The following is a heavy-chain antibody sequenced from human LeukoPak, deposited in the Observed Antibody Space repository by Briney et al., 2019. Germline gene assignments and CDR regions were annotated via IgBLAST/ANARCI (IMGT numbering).Heavy chain of an antibody. CDR2: IDGSGDNT. Sequence: GGSLRLSCAASGFSFSSYAMSWVRQAPGRGLEWVSTIDGSGDNTYYEESVKGRFTISRGNSKNTVYLQMNYLTADDTARYYCVKEERGYSYRDYWGQGTLVTVSS. D-gene: IGHD5-18*01. V-gene: IGHV3-23*01. CDR1: GFSFSSYA. J-gene: IGHJ4*02. CDR3: VKEERGYSYRDY.